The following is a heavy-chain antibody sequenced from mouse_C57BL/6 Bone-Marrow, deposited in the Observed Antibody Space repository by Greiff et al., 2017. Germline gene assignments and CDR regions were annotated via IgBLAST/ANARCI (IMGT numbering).Heavy chain of an antibody. Sequence: VQLQQSGAELAKPGASVKLSCKASGFTFTSYWMHWVKQRPGQGLEWIGYINPSSGYTKYNQKFKDKATLTADKSSSTAYMQLSSLTYEDSAVYYCAIGPLWYFDVWGTGTTVTVSS. CDR3: AIGPLWYFDV. V-gene: IGHV1-7*01. CDR2: INPSSGYT. CDR1: GFTFTSYW. J-gene: IGHJ1*03.